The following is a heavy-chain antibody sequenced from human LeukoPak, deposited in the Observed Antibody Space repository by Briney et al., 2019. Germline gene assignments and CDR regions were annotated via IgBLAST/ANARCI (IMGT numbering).Heavy chain of an antibody. D-gene: IGHD6-13*01. CDR3: ARGQQDYYYMDV. V-gene: IGHV1-69*05. CDR1: GGTFSSYA. Sequence: AASVKVSCKASGGTFSSYAISWVRQAPGQGLEWMGGIIPIFGTANYAQKFQGRVTITTDESTSTAYMELSSLRSKDTAVYYCARGQQDYYYMDVWGKGTTVTVSS. CDR2: IIPIFGTA. J-gene: IGHJ6*03.